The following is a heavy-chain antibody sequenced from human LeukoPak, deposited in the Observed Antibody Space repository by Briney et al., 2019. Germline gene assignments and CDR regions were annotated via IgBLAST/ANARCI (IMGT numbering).Heavy chain of an antibody. CDR3: AKDQRAYCSGDCYSGDY. D-gene: IGHD2-21*02. CDR1: GFTFSSYA. CDR2: ISGSGGST. Sequence: GGSLRLSCAASGFTFSSYAMSWVRQAPGKGLEWVSAISGSGGSTYYADSVKGRFTISRDNSKNTLYLQMNSLRAEDTAVYYCAKDQRAYCSGDCYSGDYWGQGTLVTVSS. V-gene: IGHV3-23*01. J-gene: IGHJ4*02.